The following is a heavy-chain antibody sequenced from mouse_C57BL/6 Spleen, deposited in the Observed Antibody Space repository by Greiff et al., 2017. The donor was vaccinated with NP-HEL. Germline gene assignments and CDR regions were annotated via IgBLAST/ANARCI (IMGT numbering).Heavy chain of an antibody. J-gene: IGHJ2*01. CDR3: ARGGSSPFDY. D-gene: IGHD1-1*01. CDR2: FHPNSGST. Sequence: QVQLQQPGAELVKPGASVKLSCKASGYTFTSYWMHWVKQRPGQGLEWIGMFHPNSGSTNYNEKFKSKATLTVDKSSSTAYMQLSSLTYEDSAVYCCARGGSSPFDYWGQGTTLTVSS. CDR1: GYTFTSYW. V-gene: IGHV1-64*01.